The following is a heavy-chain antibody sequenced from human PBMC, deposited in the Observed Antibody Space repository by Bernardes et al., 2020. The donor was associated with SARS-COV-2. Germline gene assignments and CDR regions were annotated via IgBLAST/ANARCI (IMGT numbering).Heavy chain of an antibody. J-gene: IGHJ5*02. D-gene: IGHD1-20*01. V-gene: IGHV4-39*01. CDR2: IYYSGST. Sequence: SETLSLTCTVSGGSISSSSYYWGWIRQPPGKGLEWIGSIYYSGSTYYNPSLKSRVTISVDTSKNQFSLKLSSVTAADTAVYYCARLTGTNWFDPWGQGTLVTVSS. CDR1: GGSISSSSYY. CDR3: ARLTGTNWFDP.